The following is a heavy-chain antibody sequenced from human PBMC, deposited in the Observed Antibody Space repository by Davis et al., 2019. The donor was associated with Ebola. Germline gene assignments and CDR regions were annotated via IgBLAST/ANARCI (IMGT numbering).Heavy chain of an antibody. V-gene: IGHV1-58*01. D-gene: IGHD2-21*02. CDR3: AAISDSYYYYYGMDV. Sequence: SVKVSCKASGFTFTNSAVQWVRQARGQRLEWIGWIVVGSGNTNYAQKFQARVTITRDMSTSTAYMELSSLRSEDTAVYYCAAISDSYYYYYGMDVWGQGTTVTVSS. J-gene: IGHJ6*02. CDR1: GFTFTNSA. CDR2: IVVGSGNT.